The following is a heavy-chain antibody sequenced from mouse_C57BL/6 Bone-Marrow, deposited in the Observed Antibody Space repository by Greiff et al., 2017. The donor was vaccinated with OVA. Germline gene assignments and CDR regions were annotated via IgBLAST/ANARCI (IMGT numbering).Heavy chain of an antibody. Sequence: QVQLKQPGAELVMPGASVKLSCKASGYTFTSYWMHWVKQRPGQGLEWIGEIDPSDSYTNYNQKFKGKSTLTVDKSSSTAYMQRSGLTSEDTAVYYCARSGGYDGTLHYVDYWGQGTTLTVSS. D-gene: IGHD2-2*01. J-gene: IGHJ2*01. V-gene: IGHV1-69*01. CDR3: ARSGGYDGTLHYVDY. CDR1: GYTFTSYW. CDR2: IDPSDSYT.